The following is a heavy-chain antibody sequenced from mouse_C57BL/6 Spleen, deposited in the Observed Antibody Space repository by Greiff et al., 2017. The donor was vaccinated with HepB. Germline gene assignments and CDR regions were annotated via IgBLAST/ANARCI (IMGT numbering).Heavy chain of an antibody. D-gene: IGHD3-2*02. Sequence: EVMLVESGGGLVKPGGSLKLSCAASGFTFSSYTMSWVRQTPEKRLEWVATISGGGGNTYYPDSVKGRFTISRDNAKNTLYLQMSSLRSEDTALYYCARHETAQATGFAYWGQGTLVTVSA. CDR1: GFTFSSYT. V-gene: IGHV5-9*01. J-gene: IGHJ3*01. CDR3: ARHETAQATGFAY. CDR2: ISGGGGNT.